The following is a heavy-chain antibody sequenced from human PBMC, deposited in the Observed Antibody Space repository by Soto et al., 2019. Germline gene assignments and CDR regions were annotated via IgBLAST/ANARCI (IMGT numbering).Heavy chain of an antibody. V-gene: IGHV3-21*01. Sequence: GGSLRLSCAASGFTFSSYSMNWVRQAPGKGLEWVSSISSSSSYIYYADSVKGRFTISKDNSKNTLFLQMNSLRAEDTAVYYWARDIGDHTSRWNDAFDIWGQGTMVTVSS. J-gene: IGHJ3*02. D-gene: IGHD6-13*01. CDR2: ISSSSSYI. CDR1: GFTFSSYS. CDR3: ARDIGDHTSRWNDAFDI.